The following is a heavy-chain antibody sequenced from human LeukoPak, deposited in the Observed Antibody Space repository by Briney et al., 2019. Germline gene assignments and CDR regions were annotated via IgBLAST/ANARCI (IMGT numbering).Heavy chain of an antibody. V-gene: IGHV4-59*01. CDR1: GGSFSGYY. J-gene: IGHJ2*01. CDR3: AKESNSSDNWYFDL. Sequence: SETLSLTCAVYGGSFSGYYWNWIRQPPGKGLEWIGYMYNSGSTNNNSSLKSRVTISVDKSKNQFSLKLSSVTAADTAVYYCAKESNSSDNWYFDLWGRGTLVTVSS. CDR2: MYNSGST. D-gene: IGHD2/OR15-2a*01.